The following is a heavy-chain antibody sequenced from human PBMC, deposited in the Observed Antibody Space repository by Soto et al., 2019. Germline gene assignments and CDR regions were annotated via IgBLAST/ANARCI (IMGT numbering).Heavy chain of an antibody. V-gene: IGHV3-23*01. CDR2: ISSGSNT. Sequence: EVQLLESGVGLVQPGGSLRLSCVASGFPFSSYAMSWVRQTPGRGLECVSSISSGSNTYYTDSVRGRFTVSRDNSKNSLYLQMSGLRADDTALYYCAKASATGKSDGMDVWGQGTGVSVSS. D-gene: IGHD7-27*01. J-gene: IGHJ6*01. CDR1: GFPFSSYA. CDR3: AKASATGKSDGMDV.